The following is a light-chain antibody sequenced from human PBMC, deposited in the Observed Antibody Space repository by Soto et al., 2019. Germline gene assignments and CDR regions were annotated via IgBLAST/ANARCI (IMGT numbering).Light chain of an antibody. CDR1: QSISSY. CDR2: DTS. V-gene: IGKV3-11*01. J-gene: IGKJ1*01. CDR3: QQYSIWRT. Sequence: LTQSAVTLSLSPWDRATLSCRASQSISSYLSWYQQKPGQAPRPVIYDTSNRATDTPARFSGSGSGTEFTLTISSLQSEDFAVYYCQQYSIWRTFGQGTKVDI.